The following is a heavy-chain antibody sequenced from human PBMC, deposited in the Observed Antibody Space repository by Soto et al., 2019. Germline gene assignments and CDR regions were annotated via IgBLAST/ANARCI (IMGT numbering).Heavy chain of an antibody. CDR2: IKQDGSEK. V-gene: IGHV3-7*01. Sequence: GGSLRLSCAASGFTFSSYWMSWVRQAPGKGLEWVANIKQDGSEKYYVDSVKGRFTISRDNAKNSLYLQMNSLRAEDTAVYYCARVQRVDYDSSGYYFYYYYGMDVWGQGTTVTVSS. CDR1: GFTFSSYW. D-gene: IGHD3-22*01. CDR3: ARVQRVDYDSSGYYFYYYYGMDV. J-gene: IGHJ6*02.